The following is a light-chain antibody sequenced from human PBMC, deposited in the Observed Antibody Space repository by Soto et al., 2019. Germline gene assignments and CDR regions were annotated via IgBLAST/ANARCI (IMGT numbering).Light chain of an antibody. Sequence: EIVMTQSPVILSVSPGERATLSCRASQSVGTNLAWYQQKPGQAPRLLISGAATRATGIPARFSGRGSGTELTLTVSSLQSEDFAVYYCQQYNNWPRTFGQGTKVDI. CDR1: QSVGTN. J-gene: IGKJ1*01. CDR2: GAA. V-gene: IGKV3-15*01. CDR3: QQYNNWPRT.